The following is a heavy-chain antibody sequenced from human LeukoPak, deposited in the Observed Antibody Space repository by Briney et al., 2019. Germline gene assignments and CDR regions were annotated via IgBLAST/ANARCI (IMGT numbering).Heavy chain of an antibody. D-gene: IGHD3-22*01. CDR1: GGSISSSSYY. CDR3: ARAPLYYYDSSGQPKLTRNWFDP. V-gene: IGHV4-39*07. Sequence: SETLSLTCTVSGGSISSSSYYWGWIRQPPGKGLEWIGSIYYSGSTYYNPSLKSRVTISVDTSKNQFSLKLSSVTAADTAVYYCARAPLYYYDSSGQPKLTRNWFDPWGQGTLVTVSS. J-gene: IGHJ5*02. CDR2: IYYSGST.